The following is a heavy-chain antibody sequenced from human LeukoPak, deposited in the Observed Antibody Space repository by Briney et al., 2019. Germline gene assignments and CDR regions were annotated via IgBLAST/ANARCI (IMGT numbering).Heavy chain of an antibody. V-gene: IGHV3-13*01. CDR3: ARGGIQVSGIDEFDY. CDR2: IGIRGDA. D-gene: IGHD6-19*01. CDR1: GFNFIDYD. J-gene: IGHJ4*02. Sequence: GGSLRLSCVASGFNFIDYDMHWVRQVIGKGLEWVSAIGIRGDAHYSGSVKGRFTTSRENAESSLYLQMNSLRAEDTAVYYCARGGIQVSGIDEFDYWGQGTLVTVSS.